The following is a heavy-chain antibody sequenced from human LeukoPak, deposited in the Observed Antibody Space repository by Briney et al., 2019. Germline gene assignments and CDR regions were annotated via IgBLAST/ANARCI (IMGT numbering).Heavy chain of an antibody. D-gene: IGHD3-10*01. Sequence: SETLSLTCTVSGGSISSYYWSWIRQPPGKGLEWIGYIYYSGSTNYNPSLKSRVTISVDTSKNQFSLKLGSVTAADTAVYYCARALNYGSGSYWYNWFDPWGQGTLVTVSS. CDR3: ARALNYGSGSYWYNWFDP. CDR1: GGSISSYY. V-gene: IGHV4-59*01. J-gene: IGHJ5*02. CDR2: IYYSGST.